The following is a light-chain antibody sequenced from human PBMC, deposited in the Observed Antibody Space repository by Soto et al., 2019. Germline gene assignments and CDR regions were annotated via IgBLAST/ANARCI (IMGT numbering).Light chain of an antibody. CDR2: GAS. Sequence: EIVLTQSPGTLSLSPGERATLSCRASQSVTSNFLAWYQQKPGQAPRLLIYGASTRAAGVPDRFSGSGSGTDFALTITRLEPEGFAVYYWQQYGCSPLSYTFGQGTKLAVK. CDR3: QQYGCSPLSYT. CDR1: QSVTSNF. J-gene: IGKJ2*01. V-gene: IGKV3-20*01.